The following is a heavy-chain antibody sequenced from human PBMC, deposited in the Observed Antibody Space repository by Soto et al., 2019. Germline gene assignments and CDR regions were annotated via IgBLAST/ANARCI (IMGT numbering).Heavy chain of an antibody. CDR3: ERDNMLYDN. D-gene: IGHD2-8*01. CDR2: ISASGGFT. J-gene: IGHJ4*02. Sequence: SXRMSCSSSVFTLIGYYMSLIRQAPGKGLEWVSYISASGGFTNYADSVKGRFTISRDNTKQSIFLQMNSLRAEETAVYYRERDNMLYDNWGQGTLVTVSS. CDR1: VFTLIGYY. V-gene: IGHV3-11*06.